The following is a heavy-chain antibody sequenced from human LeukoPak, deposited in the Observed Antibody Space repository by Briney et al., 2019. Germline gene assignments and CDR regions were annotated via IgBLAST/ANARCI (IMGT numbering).Heavy chain of an antibody. CDR3: AKTTYNRGWRVPIDS. CDR1: GGSFSGYY. D-gene: IGHD6-19*01. J-gene: IGHJ4*02. CDR2: INHSGST. Sequence: SETLSLTCAVYGGSFSGYYWSWIRQPPGKGLEWIGEINHSGSTNYNPSLKSRVTISVDTSKNQFSLKLSSVTAADTAVYYCAKTTYNRGWRVPIDSWGRGTLVTVSS. V-gene: IGHV4-34*01.